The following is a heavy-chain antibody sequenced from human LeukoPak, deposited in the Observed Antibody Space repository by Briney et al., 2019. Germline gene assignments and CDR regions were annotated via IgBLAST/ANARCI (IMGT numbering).Heavy chain of an antibody. CDR3: ARGWQYYDFWSGYYTGRPNGMDV. D-gene: IGHD3-3*01. CDR2: INHSGST. J-gene: IGHJ6*02. CDR1: GGSFSGYY. Sequence: SETLSLTCAVYGGSFSGYYWSWIRQPPGKGLEWIGKINHSGSTNYNPSLKSRVTISVDTSKNQFSLKLSSVTAADTAVYYCARGWQYYDFWSGYYTGRPNGMDVWGQGTTVTVSS. V-gene: IGHV4-34*01.